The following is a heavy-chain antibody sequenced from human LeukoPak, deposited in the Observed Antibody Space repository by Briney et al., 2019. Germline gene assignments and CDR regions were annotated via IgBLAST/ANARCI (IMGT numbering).Heavy chain of an antibody. V-gene: IGHV4-39*07. CDR3: ASQQQLVLLDWFDP. J-gene: IGHJ5*02. CDR1: GGSISTSSYY. Sequence: QSSETLSLTCTVSGGSISTSSYYWGWVRQPPGKGLEWIGNIFYSGSTYYNPSLKSRVTISVDTSKNQFSLKLRSVTAADTAVYFCASQQQLVLLDWFDPWGQGTLVTVSS. D-gene: IGHD1-1*01. CDR2: IFYSGST.